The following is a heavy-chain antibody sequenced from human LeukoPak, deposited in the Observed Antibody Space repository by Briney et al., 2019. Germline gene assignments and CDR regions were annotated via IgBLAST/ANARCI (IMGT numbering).Heavy chain of an antibody. CDR2: ISGSGGTT. V-gene: IGHV3-23*01. D-gene: IGHD3-10*01. J-gene: IGHJ3*02. CDR3: AKGITSNDAFDI. CDR1: GFTFSSYA. Sequence: PGGSLRLSCAASGFTFSSYAMSWVRQAPGKGLEWVSAISGSGGTTYYADSVKGRFTISRDNAKNSLYLQINSLRAEDTAMYYCAKGITSNDAFDIWGQGTMVTVSS.